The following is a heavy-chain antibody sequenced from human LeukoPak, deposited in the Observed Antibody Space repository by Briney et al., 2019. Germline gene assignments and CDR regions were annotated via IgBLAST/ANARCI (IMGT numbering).Heavy chain of an antibody. V-gene: IGHV3-9*01. CDR3: AKSLAAGSYYFDY. CDR2: ISWNSGSI. CDR1: GFTFDDYA. D-gene: IGHD6-13*01. J-gene: IGHJ4*02. Sequence: GGSLRLSCAASGFTFDDYAMHWVRQAPGKGLEWVSGISWNSGSIGYADSVKGRFTISRDNAKNSLYLQMNSLRAEDTAVYYCAKSLAAGSYYFDYWGQGTLVTVSS.